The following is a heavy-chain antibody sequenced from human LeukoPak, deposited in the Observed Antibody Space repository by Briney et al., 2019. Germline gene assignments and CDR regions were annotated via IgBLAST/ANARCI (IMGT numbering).Heavy chain of an antibody. CDR2: IYYSGST. CDR1: GGSIRSSSYY. Sequence: NPSETLSLTCTVSGGSIRSSSYYWGWIRRPPGKGLEWIGNIYYSGSTYYNPSLKSRVTISVDTSKNQFSLKLTSVTAADTAVYYCAGRFLEWLLDYWGQGTLVTVSS. D-gene: IGHD3-3*01. V-gene: IGHV4-39*01. J-gene: IGHJ4*02. CDR3: AGRFLEWLLDY.